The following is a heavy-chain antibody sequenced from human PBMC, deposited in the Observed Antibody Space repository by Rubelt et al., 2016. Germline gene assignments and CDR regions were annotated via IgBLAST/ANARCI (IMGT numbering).Heavy chain of an antibody. J-gene: IGHJ4*02. CDR1: GFTFSSYA. V-gene: IGHV3-23*01. CDR3: ARGGGVVVVPAATYFDY. D-gene: IGHD2-2*01. CDR2: ISGSGGST. Sequence: EVQLLESGGGLVQPGGSLRLSCAASGFTFSSYAMSWVRQAPGKGLEWVSAISGSGGSTCYADSVKGRFTISRDNSKNTLYLQMNSLRAEDTAVYYCARGGGVVVVPAATYFDYWGQGTLVTVSS.